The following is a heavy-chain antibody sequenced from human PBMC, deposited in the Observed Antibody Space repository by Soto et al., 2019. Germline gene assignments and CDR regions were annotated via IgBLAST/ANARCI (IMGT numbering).Heavy chain of an antibody. Sequence: EVPLVESGGGLVQPGGSLRLSCAASGFTVSSNYMSSVRQAPGKGLEWVSVIYSGGSTYYADSVKGRFTISRHNSKNTLYLQMNSLRAEDTAVYYCARGPAVAGTDYYYGMDVWGQGTTVTVSS. CDR3: ARGPAVAGTDYYYGMDV. CDR2: IYSGGST. D-gene: IGHD6-19*01. CDR1: GFTVSSNY. J-gene: IGHJ6*02. V-gene: IGHV3-53*04.